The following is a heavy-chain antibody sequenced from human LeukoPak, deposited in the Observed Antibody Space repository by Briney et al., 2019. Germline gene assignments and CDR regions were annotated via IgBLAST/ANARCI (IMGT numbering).Heavy chain of an antibody. D-gene: IGHD2-2*01. CDR3: ARHCSSTSCYDY. Sequence: GGSLRLSCAASGFTFSSYWMHWVRQAPGKGLVWVSRINSDGSSTSYADSVKGRFTISRDNAKNTLYLQMNSLRADDTAVYYCARHCSSTSCYDYWGQGTLVTVSS. J-gene: IGHJ4*02. V-gene: IGHV3-74*01. CDR2: INSDGSST. CDR1: GFTFSSYW.